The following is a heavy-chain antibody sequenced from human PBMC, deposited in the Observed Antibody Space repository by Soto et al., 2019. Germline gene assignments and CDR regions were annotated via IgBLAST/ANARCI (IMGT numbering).Heavy chain of an antibody. D-gene: IGHD2-21*02. J-gene: IGHJ4*02. CDR3: ARDGGGGNSLDY. V-gene: IGHV3-30-3*01. CDR1: GFTFSSYA. CDR2: ISDDGSNK. Sequence: QVQLVESGGGVVQPGRSLRLSCAASGFTFSSYAMHWVRQAPGKGLEWVAVISDDGSNKYYADSVKGRFTISRDNSKNTLYLQMNSLRAEDTAVYYCARDGGGGNSLDYWRQGTLVTVSS.